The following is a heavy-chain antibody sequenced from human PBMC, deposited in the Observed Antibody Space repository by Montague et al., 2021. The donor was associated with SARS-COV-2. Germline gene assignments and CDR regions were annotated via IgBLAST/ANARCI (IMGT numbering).Heavy chain of an antibody. Sequence: SETLSLTCTVSGGSISSYYWSWIRQPPGKGLEWIGYIYYSGSTNYNPSLKSQVTISVDTSKNQFSLKLSSVTAADTAVYYCARDTEGYISSWYHDYWGQGTPVTVSS. D-gene: IGHD6-13*01. CDR1: GGSISSYY. CDR3: ARDTEGYISSWYHDY. CDR2: IYYSGST. V-gene: IGHV4-59*01. J-gene: IGHJ4*02.